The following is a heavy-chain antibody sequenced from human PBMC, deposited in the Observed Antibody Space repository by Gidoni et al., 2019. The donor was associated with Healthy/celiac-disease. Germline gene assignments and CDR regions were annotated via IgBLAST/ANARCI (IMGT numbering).Heavy chain of an antibody. V-gene: IGHV4-34*01. J-gene: IGHJ4*02. Sequence: QVQLQQWGAGLLKPSETLSLTCAVYGGSFSGYYWSWIRQPPGKGLEWIGEINHSGSTNYNPSLKSRVTISVDTSKNQFSLKLSSVTAADTAVYYCARGVYGGEGYWGQGTLVTVSS. CDR3: ARGVYGGEGY. CDR2: INHSGST. CDR1: GGSFSGYY. D-gene: IGHD4-17*01.